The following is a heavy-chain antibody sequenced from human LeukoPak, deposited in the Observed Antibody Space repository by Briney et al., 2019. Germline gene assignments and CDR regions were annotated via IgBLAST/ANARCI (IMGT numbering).Heavy chain of an antibody. J-gene: IGHJ6*04. Sequence: GGSLRLSCAASGFSFSSYEMNWVRQAPGKGLEWISYISASVTLTHYADSVEGRFTISRNNAKNSLYLQMNSLRAEDTAVYYCAELGITMIGGVWGKGTTVTISS. CDR1: GFSFSSYE. CDR2: ISASVTLT. D-gene: IGHD3-10*02. V-gene: IGHV3-48*03. CDR3: AELGITMIGGV.